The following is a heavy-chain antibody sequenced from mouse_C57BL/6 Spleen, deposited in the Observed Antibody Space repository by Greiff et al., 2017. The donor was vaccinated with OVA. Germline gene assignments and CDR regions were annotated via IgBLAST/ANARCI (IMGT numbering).Heavy chain of an antibody. CDR3: ASGYGSSYGAMDY. J-gene: IGHJ4*01. CDR2: IYPGDGDT. V-gene: IGHV1-82*01. CDR1: GYAFSSSW. D-gene: IGHD1-1*01. Sequence: QVQLQQSGPELVKPGASVKISCKASGYAFSSSWMNWVKQRPGKGLEWIGRIYPGDGDTNYNGKFKGKATLTADKSSSTAYMQLSSLTSEDSAVYYCASGYGSSYGAMDYWGQGTSVTVSS.